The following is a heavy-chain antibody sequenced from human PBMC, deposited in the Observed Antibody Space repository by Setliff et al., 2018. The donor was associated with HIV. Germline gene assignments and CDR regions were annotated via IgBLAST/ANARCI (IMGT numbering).Heavy chain of an antibody. D-gene: IGHD6-19*01. V-gene: IGHV3-30*02. CDR3: AKDSGYTSGWVDF. CDR2: IRYDGSNK. J-gene: IGHJ4*02. Sequence: GESLRLSCAASGFTFSNYGIHWVRQAPGKGLEWVTFIRYDGSNKYYSDSVKGRFNISRDNSKNTLYLQMNSLRAEDTAVYYCAKDSGYTSGWVDFWGQGTLVTVSS. CDR1: GFTFSNYG.